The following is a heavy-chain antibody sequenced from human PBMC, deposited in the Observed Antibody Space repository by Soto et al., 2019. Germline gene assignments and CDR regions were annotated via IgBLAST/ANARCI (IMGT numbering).Heavy chain of an antibody. CDR3: TREAGWQRMVPYD. CDR2: ISAFNGHT. J-gene: IGHJ4*02. V-gene: IGHV1-18*04. CDR1: GYTFTSYG. D-gene: IGHD6-25*01. Sequence: QVQLVQSGSEVKKPGASVNVSCKAFGYTFTSYGFSWVRQVPGQGLEWLGGISAFNGHTQYAQTMKGRLTVTTDTSTTTVHMQLRSLTPADTAVYYCTREAGWQRMVPYDWGQGTLVSVS.